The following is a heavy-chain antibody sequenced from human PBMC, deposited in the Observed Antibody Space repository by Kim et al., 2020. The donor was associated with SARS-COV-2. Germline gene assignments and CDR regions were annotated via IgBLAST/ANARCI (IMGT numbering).Heavy chain of an antibody. D-gene: IGHD6-19*01. CDR3: ARRQYTSGWYYFDY. J-gene: IGHJ4*02. V-gene: IGHV3-74*01. Sequence: YAESVKGRFTITRDNAKNTLYLQMNSLRAEDTAVYYCARRQYTSGWYYFDYWGQGTLVTVSS.